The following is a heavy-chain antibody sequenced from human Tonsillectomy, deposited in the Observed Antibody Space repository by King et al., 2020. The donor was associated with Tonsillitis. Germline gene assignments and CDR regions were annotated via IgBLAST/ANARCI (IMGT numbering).Heavy chain of an antibody. D-gene: IGHD3-10*01. CDR1: GYRFTSYW. Sequence: QLVQSGAEVKKPGESLRISCKGSGYRFTSYWISWVRQMPGKGLEWMGRIDPSDSYTNYSPSFQGHVTISADKSISTAYLSLKASDTAMYYCARHRAYGSGTTTFYYWGQGTLVTVSS. CDR2: IDPSDSYT. J-gene: IGHJ4*02. V-gene: IGHV5-10-1*03. CDR3: ARHRAYGSGTTTFYY.